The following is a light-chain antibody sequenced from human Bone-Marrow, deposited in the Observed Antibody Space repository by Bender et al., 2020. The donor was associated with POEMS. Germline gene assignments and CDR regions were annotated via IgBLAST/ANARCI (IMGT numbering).Light chain of an antibody. V-gene: IGLV2-8*01. CDR2: EVT. CDR1: SSDVGGYNY. J-gene: IGLJ1*01. Sequence: QYVLTQPPSASGSPGQSVTISCTGTSSDVGGYNYVSWYQQHPGKAPKLMIYEVTKRPSGVSNRFSGSKSGNTASLTISGLQAEDEADYYCVSSTGSSYVFGTGTKITVL. CDR3: VSSTGSSYV.